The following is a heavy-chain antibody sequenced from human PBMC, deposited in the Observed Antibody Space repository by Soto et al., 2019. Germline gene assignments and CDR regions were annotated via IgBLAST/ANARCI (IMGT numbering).Heavy chain of an antibody. J-gene: IGHJ4*02. V-gene: IGHV4-59*08. D-gene: IGHD5-18*01. CDR1: GGSISSYY. Sequence: PSETLSLTCTVSGGSISSYYWSWIRQPPGKGLEWIGYIYYSGSTNYNPSLKGRVTISVDTSKNQLSLKLSSVTAADTAVYYCARRYXYYFEYWGQGTLVTVS. CDR3: ARRYXYYFEY. CDR2: IYYSGST.